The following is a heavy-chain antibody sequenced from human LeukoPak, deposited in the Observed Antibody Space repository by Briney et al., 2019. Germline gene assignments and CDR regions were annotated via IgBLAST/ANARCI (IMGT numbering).Heavy chain of an antibody. D-gene: IGHD6-13*01. CDR1: GGSISSYY. CDR3: AGFSSWYVVGFDY. J-gene: IGHJ4*02. V-gene: IGHV4-59*01. CDR2: IYYSGST. Sequence: IPSETLSLTCTVSGGSISSYYWSWIRQPPGKGLEWLGYIYYSGSTNYNPSLKSRVTISVDTSKNQFSLKLSSVTAADTAVYYCAGFSSWYVVGFDYWGQGTLVTVSS.